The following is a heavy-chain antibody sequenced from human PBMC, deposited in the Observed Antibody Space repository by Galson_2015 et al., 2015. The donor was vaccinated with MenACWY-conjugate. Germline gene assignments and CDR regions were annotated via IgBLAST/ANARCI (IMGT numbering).Heavy chain of an antibody. CDR1: GGSMSSYY. CDR3: ARLLQQWLVPKAFDV. Sequence: ETLSLTCSVSGGSMSSYYWSWIRPPSGKGLEWISYIYYTGGSSHYNPSLKSRVTISIDTSMKQFSLKLTSETAADTAVYYCARLLQQWLVPKAFDVWGPGTAVTVSS. CDR2: IYYTGGSS. J-gene: IGHJ3*01. V-gene: IGHV4-59*08. D-gene: IGHD6-19*01.